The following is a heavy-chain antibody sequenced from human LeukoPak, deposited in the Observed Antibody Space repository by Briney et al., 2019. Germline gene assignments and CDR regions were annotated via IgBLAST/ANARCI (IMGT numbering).Heavy chain of an antibody. Sequence: GGFLRLSCAASGFTFSNYAMSWARQAPGKGLEWVSGITGSGDSTFYADSVKGRFTISRDNSKNTLYLQMNGLRAEDTAVYYCAKFDCSGSSCYQFDCWGQGTLVTVSS. CDR2: ITGSGDST. V-gene: IGHV3-23*01. J-gene: IGHJ4*02. D-gene: IGHD2-15*01. CDR3: AKFDCSGSSCYQFDC. CDR1: GFTFSNYA.